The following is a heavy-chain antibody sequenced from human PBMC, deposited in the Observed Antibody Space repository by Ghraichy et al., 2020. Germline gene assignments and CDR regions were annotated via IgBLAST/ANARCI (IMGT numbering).Heavy chain of an antibody. CDR2: ISSSGSYI. V-gene: IGHV3-21*01. D-gene: IGHD1-26*01. Sequence: LSLTCAASGFTFSSYSMNWVRQAPGKGLEWVSSISSSGSYIYYADSVKGRFTFSRDNAKNSLYLQMNSLRAEDTVVYYCARDSGELDYWGQGTLVTVSS. J-gene: IGHJ4*02. CDR1: GFTFSSYS. CDR3: ARDSGELDY.